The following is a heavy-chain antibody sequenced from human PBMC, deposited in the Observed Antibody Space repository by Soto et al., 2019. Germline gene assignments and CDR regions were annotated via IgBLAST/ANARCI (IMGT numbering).Heavy chain of an antibody. CDR3: ARVTPGNNLYYFSGMDV. V-gene: IGHV3-23*01. J-gene: IGHJ6*02. D-gene: IGHD1-1*01. CDR1: GFTFSSYA. CDR2: ISGNGSST. Sequence: GSLRLSCAASGFTFSSYAMSWVRQAPGKGLEWVSAISGNGSSTYYADSVKGRFTISRDNSKSTLYLQMNSLRPEDTGVYYCARVTPGNNLYYFSGMDVWGQGTSVTVSS.